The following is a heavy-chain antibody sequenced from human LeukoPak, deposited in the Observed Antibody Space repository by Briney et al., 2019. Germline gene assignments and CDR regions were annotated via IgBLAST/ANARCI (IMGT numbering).Heavy chain of an antibody. V-gene: IGHV4-34*01. CDR2: INHSGST. CDR3: ARGGHSSSWYDY. D-gene: IGHD6-13*01. J-gene: IGHJ4*02. CDR1: GGSFSGYY. Sequence: SETLSLTCAVYGGSFSGYYWSWIRQPPGKGLEWIGEINHSGSTNYNPSLKSRVTISVDTSKNQFSLKLSSVTAADMAVYYCARGGHSSSWYDYWGQGTLVTVSS.